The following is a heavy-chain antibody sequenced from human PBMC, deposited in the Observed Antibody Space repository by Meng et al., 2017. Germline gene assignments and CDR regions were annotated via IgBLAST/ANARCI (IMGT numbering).Heavy chain of an antibody. CDR1: GFTVSSNY. CDR3: AREIAVAGQKDYYYYGMDV. D-gene: IGHD6-19*01. CDR2: IYSGGST. Sequence: GESLKISCAASGFTVSSNYMSWVRQAPGKGLEWVSVIYSGGSTYYEDSVKGRFTISRDNSKNTLYLQMNSLRAEDTAVYYCAREIAVAGQKDYYYYGMDVWGQGTTVTVSS. V-gene: IGHV3-66*02. J-gene: IGHJ6*02.